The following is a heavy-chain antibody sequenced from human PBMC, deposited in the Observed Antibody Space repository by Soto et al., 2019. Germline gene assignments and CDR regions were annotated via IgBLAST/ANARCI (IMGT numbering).Heavy chain of an antibody. CDR2: IYYSGST. J-gene: IGHJ4*02. Sequence: SETLSLTCAVSGGSISSGGYSWSWIRQHPGKGLEWIGYIYYSGSTYYNPSLKSRVTISVDTSKNQFSLKLSSVTAADTAVYYCAREAAAGEFDYWGQGTLVTVSS. D-gene: IGHD6-13*01. CDR3: AREAAAGEFDY. CDR1: GGSISSGGYS. V-gene: IGHV4-31*11.